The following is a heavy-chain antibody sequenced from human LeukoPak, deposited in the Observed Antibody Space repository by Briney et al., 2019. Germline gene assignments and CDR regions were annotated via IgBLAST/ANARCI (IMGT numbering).Heavy chain of an antibody. Sequence: GGSLRLSCAASGFTFSNYAMSWFRQAPGKGLNWVSAITGGGSGIYYADSMKSRFTISRDNSKNTLYLQINSLRAEDTAVYYCAKWGDYDVLTGYYVSDYWGQGTLVTVSS. CDR3: AKWGDYDVLTGYYVSDY. V-gene: IGHV3-23*01. J-gene: IGHJ4*02. D-gene: IGHD3-9*01. CDR1: GFTFSNYA. CDR2: ITGGGSGI.